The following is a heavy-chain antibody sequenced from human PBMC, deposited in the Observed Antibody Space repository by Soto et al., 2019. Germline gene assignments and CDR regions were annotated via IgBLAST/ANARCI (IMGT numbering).Heavy chain of an antibody. CDR2: ISSSSSYI. J-gene: IGHJ6*02. CDR1: GFTFSSYS. D-gene: IGHD2-2*01. Sequence: GGSLRLSCAASGFTFSSYSMNWVRQAPGKGLEWVSSISSSSSYIYYADSVKGRFTISRDNAKNSLYLQMNSLRAEDTAVYYCARDLSCCSSTRYTPRQSYGMDVWGQGTTVTVSS. CDR3: ARDLSCCSSTRYTPRQSYGMDV. V-gene: IGHV3-21*01.